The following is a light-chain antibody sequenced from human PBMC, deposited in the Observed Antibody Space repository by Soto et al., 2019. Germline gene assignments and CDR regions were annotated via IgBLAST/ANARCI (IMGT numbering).Light chain of an antibody. CDR3: QQRSNWLALT. CDR2: DAS. V-gene: IGKV3-11*01. J-gene: IGKJ4*01. CDR1: QSVSSY. Sequence: EIVSTHSPATLSLSPAERATLSCRASQSVSSYLAWYQQKPGQAPRLLIYDASNRATGIPARFSGSGSGTDFTLTISSLEPEDFAVYYCQQRSNWLALTFGGGTKVDIK.